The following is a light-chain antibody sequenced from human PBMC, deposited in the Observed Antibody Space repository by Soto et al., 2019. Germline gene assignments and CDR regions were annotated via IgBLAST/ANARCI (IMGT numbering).Light chain of an antibody. CDR2: GAS. CDR3: QQYGRSGP. V-gene: IGKV3-20*01. J-gene: IGKJ1*01. Sequence: EVVLTQSPGTLSLSPGERATLSFRASQSVSNNYLAWYQQKPGQAPRLLIYGASSRATGIPDRFSGSGSGTDFTLTISRLEPEDLAVYYCQQYGRSGPFAQGTKVDIK. CDR1: QSVSNNY.